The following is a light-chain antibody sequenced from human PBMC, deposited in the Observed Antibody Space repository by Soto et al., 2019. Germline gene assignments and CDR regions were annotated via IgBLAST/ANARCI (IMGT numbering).Light chain of an antibody. CDR3: QKYNSAPWT. V-gene: IGKV3-15*01. J-gene: IGKJ1*01. CDR2: GAS. Sequence: EIVMTQSPATLSVSPGERASLSCRASESVSSNLAWYQQKPGQAPRLLIYGASTRATGIPARISGSGSGTEFTLTISSLQPEDVATYYCQKYNSAPWTFGQGTKVDIK. CDR1: ESVSSN.